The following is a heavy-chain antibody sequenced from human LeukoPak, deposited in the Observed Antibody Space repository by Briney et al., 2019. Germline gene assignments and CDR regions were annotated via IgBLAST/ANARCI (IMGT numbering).Heavy chain of an antibody. V-gene: IGHV3-30*18. CDR1: GFTFSSYG. J-gene: IGHJ6*02. Sequence: GGSLRLSCAASGFTFSSYGMHWVRQAPGKGLEWVAVISYDGSNKYYADSVKGRFTISRDNSKNTLYLQMNSLRAEDTAVYYCAKDLTDSSGTYYHYGMDVWGQGTTVTVSS. CDR2: ISYDGSNK. D-gene: IGHD3-22*01. CDR3: AKDLTDSSGTYYHYGMDV.